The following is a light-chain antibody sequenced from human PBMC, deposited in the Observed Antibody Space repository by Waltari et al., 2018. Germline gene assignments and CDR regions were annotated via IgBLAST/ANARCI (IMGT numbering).Light chain of an antibody. V-gene: IGLV2-11*01. J-gene: IGLJ3*02. Sequence: QSALTQPRSVSVSPGQSVTISCTGTSSDVGGYDFVSWYQQHPGKAPKVMISDVNNRPSGVPDRFSGSKSGNTASLTSSGLQAEDEADYYCCSYAGSYTWVLGGGTQLTVL. CDR2: DVN. CDR1: SSDVGGYDF. CDR3: CSYAGSYTWV.